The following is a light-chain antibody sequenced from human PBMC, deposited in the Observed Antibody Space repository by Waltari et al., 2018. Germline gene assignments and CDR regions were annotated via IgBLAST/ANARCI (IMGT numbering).Light chain of an antibody. CDR2: GAF. CDR1: QRVGRS. Sequence: EIVLTQSPGTLSLSPGERATLSCRASQRVGRSLAWYQQNPGQAPRLLIYGAFIRATGIADRFSGSGSGTDFSLTISRLEPEDFAVYYCQHYVRLPVTFGQGTKVEIK. J-gene: IGKJ1*01. V-gene: IGKV3-20*01. CDR3: QHYVRLPVT.